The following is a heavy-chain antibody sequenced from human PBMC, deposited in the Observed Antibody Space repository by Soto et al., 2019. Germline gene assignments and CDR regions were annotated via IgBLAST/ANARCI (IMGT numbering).Heavy chain of an antibody. D-gene: IGHD6-19*01. V-gene: IGHV3-21*01. J-gene: IGHJ4*02. CDR2: ISSGRPDI. CDR3: ARDHLGIAAGDFDL. Sequence: GGSLRLSYAASGFSFDTYNMNWVRQAPGKGLEWVSSISSGRPDIFYADSVRGRFTISRDDAKKSLFLQMNSLRADDTAVYYCARDHLGIAAGDFDLWGQGTLVTVSS. CDR1: GFSFDTYN.